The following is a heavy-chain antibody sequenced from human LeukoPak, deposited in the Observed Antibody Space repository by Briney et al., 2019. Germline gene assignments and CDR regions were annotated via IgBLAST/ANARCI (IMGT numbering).Heavy chain of an antibody. V-gene: IGHV4-61*02. J-gene: IGHJ4*02. CDR1: GGSISSGSYY. CDR3: ARGRDGSSYYXXY. Sequence: SQTLSLTCTVSGGSISSGSYYWSWIRQPAGKGLEWIGRIHTSGSTNYNPSFKGRVTISVDTSKNQFSLKLSSVTAADTAVYYCARGRDGSSYYXXYWGQGTLVTVSS. CDR2: IHTSGST. D-gene: IGHD1-26*01.